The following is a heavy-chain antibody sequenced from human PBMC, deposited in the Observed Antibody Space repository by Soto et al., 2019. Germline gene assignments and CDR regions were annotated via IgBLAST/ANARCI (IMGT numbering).Heavy chain of an antibody. CDR1: GLTFRSYW. D-gene: IGHD2-21*01. J-gene: IGHJ4*02. CDR2: INTDGSVA. Sequence: EVRLVESGGGLVQPGESLRLSCAASGLTFRSYWMHWVRQAPGKGLVWVSRINTDGSVAMYVDSVKGRFTISRDNAKNTLYLHMNSLRAEDTAVYYCVRDMQLWRLDSWRQGTLVTVSS. V-gene: IGHV3-74*03. CDR3: VRDMQLWRLDS.